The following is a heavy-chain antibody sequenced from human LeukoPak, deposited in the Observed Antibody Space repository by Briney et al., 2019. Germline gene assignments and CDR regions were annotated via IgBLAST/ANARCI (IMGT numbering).Heavy chain of an antibody. CDR2: IFDSGST. CDR1: GGSISSRY. CDR3: ARDGLGDSSGTDAFDI. D-gene: IGHD3-22*01. J-gene: IGHJ3*02. V-gene: IGHV4-59*11. Sequence: SETLSLSCAVSGGSISSRYWSWIRQPPGKGLEWVGYIFDSGSTTYNTSPTSRVTIPVDASTNQSSWMLTSRTPANTAVYYCARDGLGDSSGTDAFDIWGEGRMRTVS.